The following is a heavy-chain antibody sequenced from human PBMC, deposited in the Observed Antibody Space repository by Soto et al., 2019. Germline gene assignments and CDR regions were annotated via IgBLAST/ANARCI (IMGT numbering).Heavy chain of an antibody. CDR3: AKGFSSGWYVDS. CDR1: GGSVGSDAYY. Sequence: SETLSLTCSVSGGSVGSDAYYWSWIRQPPGKTLEWIGFILSGGGTSTNPSLRSRLSISVDTSRNQFSLRLTSVTASDTGVYFCAKGFSSGWYVDSWGRGTLVTVSS. CDR2: ILSGGGT. J-gene: IGHJ4*02. V-gene: IGHV4-61*08. D-gene: IGHD6-19*01.